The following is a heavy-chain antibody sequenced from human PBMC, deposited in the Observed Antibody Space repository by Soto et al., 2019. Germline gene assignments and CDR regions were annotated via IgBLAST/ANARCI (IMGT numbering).Heavy chain of an antibody. Sequence: PSETLSLTCCVSGGSIGRSSFYWGWIRQPPGQGLEWIGSIRYRGTTFSNASLKRRLTISVDTSNNEFSLKRSSVTASDAAMYYCPHTLLDGAVAEDFGNWGQGTVVTVSS. CDR3: PHTLLDGAVAEDFGN. J-gene: IGHJ4*02. CDR2: IRYRGTT. V-gene: IGHV4-39*01. CDR1: GGSIGRSSFY. D-gene: IGHD6-19*01.